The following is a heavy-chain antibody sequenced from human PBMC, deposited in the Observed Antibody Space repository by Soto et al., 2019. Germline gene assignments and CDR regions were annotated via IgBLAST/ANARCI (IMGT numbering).Heavy chain of an antibody. D-gene: IGHD3-9*01. CDR2: ISSSGSTI. CDR3: ARLFFDWLLPSWPPDY. Sequence: GGSLRLSCAASGFTFSDYYMSWIRQAPGKGLEWVSYISSSGSTIYYADSVKGRFTISRDNAKNSLYLQMNSLRAEDTAVYYCARLFFDWLLPSWPPDYWGQGTLVTSPQ. CDR1: GFTFSDYY. V-gene: IGHV3-11*01. J-gene: IGHJ4*02.